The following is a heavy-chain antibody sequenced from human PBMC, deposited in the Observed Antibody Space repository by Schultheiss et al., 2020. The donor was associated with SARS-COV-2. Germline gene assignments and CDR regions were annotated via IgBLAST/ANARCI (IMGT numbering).Heavy chain of an antibody. J-gene: IGHJ4*02. Sequence: GESLKISCKGSGYSFTSYWISWVRQMPGKGLEWMGRIDPSDSYTNYSPSFQGHVTISADKSISTAYLQWSSLKASDTAMYYCARGWNHEQYFDYWGQGTLVTVSS. CDR3: ARGWNHEQYFDY. D-gene: IGHD1-14*01. CDR2: IDPSDSYT. V-gene: IGHV5-10-1*01. CDR1: GYSFTSYW.